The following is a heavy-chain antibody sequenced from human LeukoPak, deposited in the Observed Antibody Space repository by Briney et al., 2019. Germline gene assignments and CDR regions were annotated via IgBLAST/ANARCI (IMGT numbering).Heavy chain of an antibody. CDR2: IYYSGST. D-gene: IGHD3-22*01. J-gene: IGHJ4*02. Sequence: PSETLSLTCTVSGGSVSSGGYYWSWIRQPPGKGLEWIGYIYYSGSTTYNPSLKSRVTISVDTSKNQFSLKLSSVTAADTAVYYCARATYYYDSRGSYVRYYFDYWGQGTLVTVSS. CDR3: ARATYYYDSRGSYVRYYFDY. CDR1: GGSVSSGGYY. V-gene: IGHV4-61*08.